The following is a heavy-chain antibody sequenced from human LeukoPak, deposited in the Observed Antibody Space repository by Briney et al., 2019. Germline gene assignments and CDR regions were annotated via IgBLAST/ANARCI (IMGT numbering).Heavy chain of an antibody. Sequence: PGGSLRLSCAVSRFTFSRYAMHWVRQAPGKGLEWVAVISYDGSKKADSVKGRFTISRNNSKNTLYLQMTSLRAEDTAVYYCSRDSSDYWGQGTLVTVSS. V-gene: IGHV3-30-3*01. CDR2: ISYDGSKK. J-gene: IGHJ4*02. CDR3: SRDSSDY. CDR1: RFTFSRYA.